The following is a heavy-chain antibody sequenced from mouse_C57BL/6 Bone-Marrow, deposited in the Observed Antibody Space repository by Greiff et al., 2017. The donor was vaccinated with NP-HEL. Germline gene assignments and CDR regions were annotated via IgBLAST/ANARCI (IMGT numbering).Heavy chain of an antibody. D-gene: IGHD2-3*01. Sequence: QVQLQQPGAELVKPGASVKLSCKASGYTFTSYWMHWVKQRPGRGLEWIGRIDPNSGGTKYNEKFKSKATLTVDKPSSIAYMQLSSLTSEDSAVYYCARRVVYFYYFDYWGQGTTLTVSS. V-gene: IGHV1-72*01. CDR3: ARRVVYFYYFDY. J-gene: IGHJ2*01. CDR1: GYTFTSYW. CDR2: IDPNSGGT.